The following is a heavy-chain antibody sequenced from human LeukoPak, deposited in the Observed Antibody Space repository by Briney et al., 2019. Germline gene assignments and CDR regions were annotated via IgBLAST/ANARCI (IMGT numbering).Heavy chain of an antibody. CDR1: GYTFTSYG. V-gene: IGHV1-18*01. Sequence: ASVKVSCKASGYTFTSYGISWVRQAPGQGLEWMGWISAYNGNTNYAQKLQSRVTMTTDTSTSTAYMELRSLRSDDTAVYYCARDTPPADFWSGYYTSYYYYMDVWGKGTTVTVSS. CDR2: ISAYNGNT. D-gene: IGHD3-3*01. J-gene: IGHJ6*03. CDR3: ARDTPPADFWSGYYTSYYYYMDV.